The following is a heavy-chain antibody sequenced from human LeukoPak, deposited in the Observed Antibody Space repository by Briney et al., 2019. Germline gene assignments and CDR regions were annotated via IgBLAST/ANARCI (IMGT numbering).Heavy chain of an antibody. J-gene: IGHJ4*02. V-gene: IGHV3-15*01. CDR3: TTSGYYYGSGSYRTIDY. CDR2: IKSKTDGGTT. D-gene: IGHD3-10*01. Sequence: GGSLRLSCAASGFTFSNAWMSWVRQAPGKGLEWVGRIKSKTDGGTTDYAAPVKGRFTISRDDSKNTLYLQMSSLKTEDTAVYYCTTSGYYYGSGSYRTIDYWGQGTLVTVSS. CDR1: GFTFSNAW.